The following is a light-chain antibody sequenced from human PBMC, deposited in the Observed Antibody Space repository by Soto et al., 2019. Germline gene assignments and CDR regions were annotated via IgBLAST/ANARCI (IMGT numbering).Light chain of an antibody. J-gene: IGKJ1*01. Sequence: EIVLTQSPGTLSLSPGERATLSCRASQSVSNNYLAWYQQKPGQAPRLLIYGASNRATGIPDRFSGSGSGTDFTLTISRLEPEDFAVYYCQQYGRSCTFGQGTKVEFK. CDR2: GAS. V-gene: IGKV3-20*01. CDR3: QQYGRSCT. CDR1: QSVSNNY.